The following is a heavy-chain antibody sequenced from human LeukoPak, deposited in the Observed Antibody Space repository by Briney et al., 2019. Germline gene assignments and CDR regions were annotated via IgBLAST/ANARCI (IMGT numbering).Heavy chain of an antibody. CDR1: GFTFSSYS. J-gene: IGHJ4*02. Sequence: GGSLRLSCAASGFTFSSYSMSWVRQAPGKGLEWVSGFSVSDKTTYYADSVKGRFIISRDNSENTLYLQIKSLRAEDTAVYYCAKDPSMYDGDYIIRWGQGTLVIVSS. V-gene: IGHV3-23*01. CDR2: FSVSDKTT. CDR3: AKDPSMYDGDYIIR. D-gene: IGHD4-17*01.